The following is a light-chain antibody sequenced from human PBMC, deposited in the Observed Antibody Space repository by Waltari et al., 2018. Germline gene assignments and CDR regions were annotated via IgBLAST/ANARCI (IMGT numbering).Light chain of an antibody. Sequence: QSALTQPPAASGTPGQRVTISCSGTSSNIGTNYVYWYQQFPGTAPKLRIFRSDRPASGVPDLLSGSTSGSSSSLAISGLRSEDESIYYCAAWDDSLSAVVFGGGTQVTVL. CDR3: AAWDDSLSAVV. CDR2: RSD. CDR1: SSNIGTNY. J-gene: IGLJ7*01. V-gene: IGLV1-47*01.